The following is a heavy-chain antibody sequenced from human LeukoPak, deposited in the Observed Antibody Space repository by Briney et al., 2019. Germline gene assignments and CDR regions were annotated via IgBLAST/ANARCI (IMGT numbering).Heavy chain of an antibody. CDR1: GFTFSSYS. Sequence: GGSLRLSCAASGFTFSSYSMNWVRQAPGKGLEWVSYISSSSSTIYYADSVKGRFTISRDNAKNSLYLQMNSLRAEDTAVYYCAKDPSSSSWYYYYYYMDVWGKGTTVTISS. V-gene: IGHV3-48*01. CDR3: AKDPSSSSWYYYYYYMDV. CDR2: ISSSSSTI. J-gene: IGHJ6*03. D-gene: IGHD6-13*01.